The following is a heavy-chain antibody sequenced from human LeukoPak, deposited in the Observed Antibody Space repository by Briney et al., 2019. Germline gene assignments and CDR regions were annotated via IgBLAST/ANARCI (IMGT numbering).Heavy chain of an antibody. CDR2: FGTAGDP. D-gene: IGHD3-9*01. J-gene: IGHJ3*02. CDR1: GFPFSSHH. Sequence: PWGSPTLFCAVSGFPFSSHHKHWVRQATGEGVEWVFAFGTAGDPHYPGSVKGRFTISRENAKNSLYLQMNSLRAGDTAVYYCARAVPDILTGSGAFDIWGKGTMVTVSS. V-gene: IGHV3-13*05. CDR3: ARAVPDILTGSGAFDI.